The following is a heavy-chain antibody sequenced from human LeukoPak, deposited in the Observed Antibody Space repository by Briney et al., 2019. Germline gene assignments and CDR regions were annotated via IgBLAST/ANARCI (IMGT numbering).Heavy chain of an antibody. Sequence: PGESLRLSCAASGFTFSSYSMSWVRQAPGKGLEWVSSISSSSSTNYADSVKGRFTISRDNAKNSLYLQMNSLRAEDTTVYYCARSAPAAAGTGPMDVWGKGTTVTVSS. D-gene: IGHD6-13*01. CDR1: GFTFSSYS. CDR3: ARSAPAAAGTGPMDV. J-gene: IGHJ6*03. CDR2: ISSSSST. V-gene: IGHV3-21*01.